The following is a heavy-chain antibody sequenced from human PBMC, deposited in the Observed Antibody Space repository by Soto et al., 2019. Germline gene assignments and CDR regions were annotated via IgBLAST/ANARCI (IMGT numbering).Heavy chain of an antibody. J-gene: IGHJ6*02. CDR3: ARTSLTIFGPSNDCYGIGV. CDR1: GGSFSDFY. V-gene: IGHV4-34*01. CDR2: INHSGST. D-gene: IGHD3-3*01. Sequence: SETLSLTCAVYGGSFSDFYWTWIRQLPGKGLEWIGEINHSGSTNYNPSLKSRVAISVGTSKNQFSLNLASVSAEDTAVYYCARTSLTIFGPSNDCYGIGVWGRGTTVTVSS.